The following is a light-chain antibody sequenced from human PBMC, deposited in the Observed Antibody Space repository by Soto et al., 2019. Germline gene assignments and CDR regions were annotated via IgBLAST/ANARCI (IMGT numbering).Light chain of an antibody. CDR1: QSVSSN. CDR3: QQYHNWPPWT. V-gene: IGKV3-15*01. CDR2: AAS. J-gene: IGKJ1*01. Sequence: ELVMTQSPVTLSVSPGERATLSCRASQSVSSNLAWYQQRPGQAPRLLIYAASTRATGIPARFSGSGSGTEFTLTISSLQSEDFAVYYCQQYHNWPPWTFGQGTKVDI.